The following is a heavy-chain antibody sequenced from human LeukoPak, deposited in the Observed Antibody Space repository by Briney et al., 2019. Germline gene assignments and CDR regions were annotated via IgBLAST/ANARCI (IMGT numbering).Heavy chain of an antibody. CDR3: ARDRIPRATERYGMDV. J-gene: IGHJ6*02. D-gene: IGHD1-1*01. V-gene: IGHV3-21*01. CDR1: GFTFSSYS. CDR2: ISSSSSYI. Sequence: GGSLRLSCAASGFTFSSYSMNWVRQAPGKGLEWVSSISSSSSYIYYADSVKGRFTISRDNAKNSLYLQMNSLRAEDTAVYYCARDRIPRATERYGMDVWGLGTTVTVSS.